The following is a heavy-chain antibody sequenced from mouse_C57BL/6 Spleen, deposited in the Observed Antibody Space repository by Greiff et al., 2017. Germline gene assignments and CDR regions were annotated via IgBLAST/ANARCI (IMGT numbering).Heavy chain of an antibody. CDR3: ARHYLYAMDY. D-gene: IGHD5-5*01. CDR2: IYPSDSET. V-gene: IGHV1-61*01. Sequence: QVQLQQPGAELVRPGSSVKLSCKASSYTFTSYWMDWVKQRPGQGLEWIGNIYPSDSETHYNQKFKDKATLTVDKSSSTAYMQLSSLTSEDSAVYYCARHYLYAMDYWGQGTSVTVSS. CDR1: SYTFTSYW. J-gene: IGHJ4*01.